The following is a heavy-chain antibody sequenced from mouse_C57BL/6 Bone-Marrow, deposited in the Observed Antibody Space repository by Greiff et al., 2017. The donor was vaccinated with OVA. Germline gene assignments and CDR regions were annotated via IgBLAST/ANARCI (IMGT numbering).Heavy chain of an antibody. J-gene: IGHJ2*01. CDR1: GYSFTGYY. V-gene: IGHV1-42*01. D-gene: IGHD4-1*02. CDR2: INPSTGGT. Sequence: VHVKQSGPELVKPGASVKISCKASGYSFTGYYMNWVKQSPEKSLEWIGEINPSTGGTTYNQKFKAKATLTVDKSSSTAYMQLKSLTSEDSAVYYCATTGDYWGQGTTLTVSS. CDR3: ATTGDY.